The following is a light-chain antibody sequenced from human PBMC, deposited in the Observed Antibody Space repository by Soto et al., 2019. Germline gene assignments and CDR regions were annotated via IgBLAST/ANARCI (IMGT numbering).Light chain of an antibody. CDR2: DAS. CDR1: QSVSSTY. CDR3: LQYGSSPFS. Sequence: EIVLTQSPATLSLSPGERATPSCGASQSVSSTYLAWYQQKPGLAPRLLIYDASSRATGIPDRFSGSGSGTDYTLTISRLEPEYFAVYYCLQYGSSPFSFGQGTNLENK. J-gene: IGKJ2*01. V-gene: IGKV3D-20*01.